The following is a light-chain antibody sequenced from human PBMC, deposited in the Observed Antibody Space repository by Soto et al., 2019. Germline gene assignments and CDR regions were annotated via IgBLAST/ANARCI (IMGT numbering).Light chain of an antibody. J-gene: IGKJ1*01. CDR1: QSISDT. CDR3: QQYNNWPWT. Sequence: EIVMTQSPATLSVSPGGRATLFCRASQSISDTLAWYQHKPGQAPRLLILGASTRATGFPARFSGSGSGTDFTLTISSLQSEDFAVYYCQQYNNWPWTFGQGTKVDIK. V-gene: IGKV3-15*01. CDR2: GAS.